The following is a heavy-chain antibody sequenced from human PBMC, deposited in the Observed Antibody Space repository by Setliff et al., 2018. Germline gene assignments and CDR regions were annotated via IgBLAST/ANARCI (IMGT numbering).Heavy chain of an antibody. CDR2: INQGGGEQ. CDR1: GFTFSSLW. V-gene: IGHV3-7*01. Sequence: GGSLRLSCAASGFTFSSLWMSWVRQAPGKGREWVANINQGGGEQFYVDSVKGRFTISRDNAKNSRYLQMNSLRVEYTAVYYCARRLPYFGMDVWGQGTTVTVSS. D-gene: IGHD2-15*01. CDR3: ARRLPYFGMDV. J-gene: IGHJ6*02.